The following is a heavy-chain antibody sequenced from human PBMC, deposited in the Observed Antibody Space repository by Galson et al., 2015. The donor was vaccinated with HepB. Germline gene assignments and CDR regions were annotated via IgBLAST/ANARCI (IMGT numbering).Heavy chain of an antibody. CDR1: GYTFTSYG. D-gene: IGHD7-27*01. CDR3: ARAGDGRRVVYYFDH. J-gene: IGHJ4*02. V-gene: IGHV1-18*01. CDR2: ISGYNGNT. Sequence: SVKVSCKASGYTFTSYGITWVRQAPGQGLEWMGWISGYNGNTNYAQKLRGRVTMTTDTSTSTAYMELRSLRSDDTAVYHCARAGDGRRVVYYFDHWGQGTLVTVSS.